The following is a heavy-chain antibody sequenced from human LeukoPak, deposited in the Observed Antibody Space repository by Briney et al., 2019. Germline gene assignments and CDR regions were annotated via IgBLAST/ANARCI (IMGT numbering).Heavy chain of an antibody. Sequence: ASVKVSCKASGDTFSTYTINWVRQAPGQGLEWMGGIIPIFDTANYAQKFQGRVTITADKSTSTAYMELSSLTSEDTAVYYCARVIGDGYIRDYWGQGTLVTVSS. CDR1: GDTFSTYT. CDR2: IIPIFDTA. CDR3: ARVIGDGYIRDY. J-gene: IGHJ4*02. V-gene: IGHV1-69*06. D-gene: IGHD5-24*01.